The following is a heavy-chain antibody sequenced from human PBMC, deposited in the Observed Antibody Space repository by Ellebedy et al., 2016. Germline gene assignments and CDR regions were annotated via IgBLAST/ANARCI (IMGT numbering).Heavy chain of an antibody. J-gene: IGHJ4*02. CDR2: IKQDGSEK. D-gene: IGHD2-2*02. CDR3: ARGGYCSSTSGYTDVRGPEDS. V-gene: IGHV3-7*01. Sequence: GESLKISXAASGFTFSRYWMSWVRQAPGKGLEWVANIKQDGSEKHYVDSVKGRITISRDNAKNSLYLKMNSLRAEDTAVYYCARGGYCSSTSGYTDVRGPEDSWGQGTLVTVSS. CDR1: GFTFSRYW.